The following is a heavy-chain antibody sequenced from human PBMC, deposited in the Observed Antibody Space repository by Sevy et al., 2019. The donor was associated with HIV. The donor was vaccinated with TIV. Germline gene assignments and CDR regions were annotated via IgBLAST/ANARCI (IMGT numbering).Heavy chain of an antibody. D-gene: IGHD3-22*01. Sequence: GGSLRLSCAASGFTFSSYWISWVRQAPGKGLEWVANIKQDGSEKYYVDSVKGRFTISRDNAKNSLYLQMNSLRAEDTAVYYCARVFPYDSSGYPPYFQHWGQGTLVTVSS. J-gene: IGHJ1*01. CDR3: ARVFPYDSSGYPPYFQH. CDR2: IKQDGSEK. CDR1: GFTFSSYW. V-gene: IGHV3-7*01.